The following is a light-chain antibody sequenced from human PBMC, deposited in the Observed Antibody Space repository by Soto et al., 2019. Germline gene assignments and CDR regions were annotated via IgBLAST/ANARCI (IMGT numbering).Light chain of an antibody. CDR2: EVN. V-gene: IGLV2-8*01. J-gene: IGLJ1*01. Sequence: QSVLTQPPSASGSPGQSVTISCTGTSSDVGGYNYVSWYQQHPGKAPKLMVYEVNKRPSGVPDRFSGSKSGNTASLTVSGLQAEDEADYYCTSYEGGNNVFGTGTKLTVL. CDR3: TSYEGGNNV. CDR1: SSDVGGYNY.